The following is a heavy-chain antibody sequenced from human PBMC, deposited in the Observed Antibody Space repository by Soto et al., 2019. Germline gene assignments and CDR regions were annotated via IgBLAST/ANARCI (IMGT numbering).Heavy chain of an antibody. CDR3: ASPGEPGAYYYFGA. D-gene: IGHD3-10*01. V-gene: IGHV1-2*04. Sequence: ASVKVSCKASGYTFTGYYMHWVRQAPGQGLEWMGWINPNSGGTNYAQKFQGWVTMTRDTSISTAYMELSRLRVEDTALYYCASPGEPGAYYYFGAWGQGTLVTVSS. CDR1: GYTFTGYY. CDR2: INPNSGGT. J-gene: IGHJ4*02.